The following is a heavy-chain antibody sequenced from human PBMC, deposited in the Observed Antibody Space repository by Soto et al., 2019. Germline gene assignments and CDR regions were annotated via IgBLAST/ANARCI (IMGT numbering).Heavy chain of an antibody. CDR1: GYLFTAYS. CDR3: AREENCSGGTCYSEYFHR. D-gene: IGHD2-15*01. V-gene: IGHV1-46*01. CDR2: VNPSGGST. Sequence: ASVKVSCKASGYLFTAYSMHWVRLAPGQGLEWMGVVNPSGGSTKYAQNFQGRVTMTRDTSTTTIYVELSSLRSDDTAIYYCAREENCSGGTCYSEYFHRWGQGTLVTVS. J-gene: IGHJ1*01.